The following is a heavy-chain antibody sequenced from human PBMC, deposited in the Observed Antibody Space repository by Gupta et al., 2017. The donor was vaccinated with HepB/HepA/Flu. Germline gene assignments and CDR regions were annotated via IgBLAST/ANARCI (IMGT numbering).Heavy chain of an antibody. J-gene: IGHJ3*02. CDR2: ISGSGGST. D-gene: IGHD6-19*01. CDR1: GFTFSSYA. Sequence: EVQLLESGGGLVQPGGSLRLSCAASGFTFSSYAMSWVRQAPGKGLGWVSAISGSGGSTYYADSVKGRFTISRDNSKNTLYLQMNSMRAEEKAVYYCAKDHSSGWYLDAFDIGGQGTMVTVSS. CDR3: AKDHSSGWYLDAFDI. V-gene: IGHV3-23*01.